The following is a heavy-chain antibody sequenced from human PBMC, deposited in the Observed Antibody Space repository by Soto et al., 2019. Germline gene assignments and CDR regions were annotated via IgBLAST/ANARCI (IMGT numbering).Heavy chain of an antibody. J-gene: IGHJ6*02. CDR1: GFTFSSYA. V-gene: IGHV3-30-3*01. Sequence: GGSLRLSCAASGFTFSSYAIRWVRQAPGKGLEWVAVISYDGSNKYYADSVKGRFTISRDNSKNTLYLQMNSLRAEDTAVYYCARSPWATSVDYYYYYGMDVWGQGTTVTVSS. CDR3: ARSPWATSVDYYYYYGMDV. CDR2: ISYDGSNK. D-gene: IGHD5-12*01.